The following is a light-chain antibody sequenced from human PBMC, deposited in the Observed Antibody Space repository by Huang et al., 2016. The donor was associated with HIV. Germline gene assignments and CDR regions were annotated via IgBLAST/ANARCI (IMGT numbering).Light chain of an antibody. J-gene: IGKJ4*01. CDR2: QAS. CDR1: QSITDS. Sequence: DIQMTQSPSTLSASVGDRVTITCRASQSITDSLAWYQQKPGAVPKVLIYQASTLQSRVPSRFSGSGFGTEFTLTISGLQPDDFATYYCQQYDTYSPLTFGGGTKVENK. V-gene: IGKV1-5*03. CDR3: QQYDTYSPLT.